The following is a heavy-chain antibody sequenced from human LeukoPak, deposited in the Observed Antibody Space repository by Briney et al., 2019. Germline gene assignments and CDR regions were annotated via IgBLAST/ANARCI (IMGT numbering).Heavy chain of an antibody. CDR2: INPNSGGT. V-gene: IGHV1-2*02. CDR3: ARGPPHVVVVAATNNDYYYYMDV. CDR1: GYTFTGYY. J-gene: IGHJ6*03. D-gene: IGHD2-15*01. Sequence: VASVKVSCKASGYTFTGYYMHWVRQAPGQGLERMGWINPNSGGTNYAQKFQGRVTMTRDTSISTAYMELSRLRSDDTAVYYCARGPPHVVVVAATNNDYYYYMDVWGKGTTVTISS.